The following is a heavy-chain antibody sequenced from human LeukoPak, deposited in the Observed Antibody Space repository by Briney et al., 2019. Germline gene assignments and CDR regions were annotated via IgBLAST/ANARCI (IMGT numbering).Heavy chain of an antibody. CDR2: IIPIFGIA. CDR1: GGTFSSYA. CDR3: ARDWGEVVTAIPGGWFDP. J-gene: IGHJ5*02. D-gene: IGHD2-21*02. V-gene: IGHV1-69*04. Sequence: SVKVSCKASGGTFSSYATSWVRQAPGQGLEWMGRIIPIFGIANYAQKFQGRVTITADKSTSTAYMELSSLRSEDTAVYYCARDWGEVVTAIPGGWFDPWGQGTLVTVSS.